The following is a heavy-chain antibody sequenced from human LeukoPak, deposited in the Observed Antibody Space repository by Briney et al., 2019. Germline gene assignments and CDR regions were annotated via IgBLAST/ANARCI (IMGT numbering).Heavy chain of an antibody. V-gene: IGHV1-46*01. J-gene: IGHJ6*03. D-gene: IGHD3-10*01. CDR3: ARDKASMVRGVIITSGNYYYMDV. CDR1: GYTFTSYY. CDR2: INPRGGST. Sequence: ASVKVSCKASGYTFTSYYMHWVRQAPGQGLEWMGIINPRGGSTSYAQKFQGRVTMTRDTSTSTVYMELSSLRSEDTAVYYCARDKASMVRGVIITSGNYYYMDVWGKGTTVTVSS.